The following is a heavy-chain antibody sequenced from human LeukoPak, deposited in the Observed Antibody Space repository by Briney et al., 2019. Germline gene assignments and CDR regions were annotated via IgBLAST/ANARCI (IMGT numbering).Heavy chain of an antibody. Sequence: PSQTLSLTCTVSGGSISSGGYYWSWIRQHLGKGLEWIGYIYYSGSTYYNPSLKSRVTISVDTSKNQFSLKLSSVTAADTAVYYCARVYKETYDSSGYYLGGPVDYWGQGTLVTVSS. D-gene: IGHD3-22*01. CDR2: IYYSGST. V-gene: IGHV4-31*03. J-gene: IGHJ4*02. CDR3: ARVYKETYDSSGYYLGGPVDY. CDR1: GGSISSGGYY.